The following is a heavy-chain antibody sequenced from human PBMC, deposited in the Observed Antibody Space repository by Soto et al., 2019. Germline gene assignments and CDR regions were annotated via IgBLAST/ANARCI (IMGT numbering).Heavy chain of an antibody. CDR1: GGSITSANW. CDR2: ISHSGIT. V-gene: IGHV4-4*02. J-gene: IGHJ5*02. CDR3: ARVLRGWFDP. Sequence: NPSETLSLTCDVSGGSITSANWWTWVRQPPGGGLEWIGEISHSGITNYKASLKSRVTMSVDKTKNDVSLKLTSVTAADTAVYYCARVLRGWFDPWGQGTPVTVSS.